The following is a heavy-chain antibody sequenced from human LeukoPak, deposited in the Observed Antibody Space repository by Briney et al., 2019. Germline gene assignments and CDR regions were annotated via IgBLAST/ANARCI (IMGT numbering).Heavy chain of an antibody. CDR2: VSGSGGST. CDR1: GFTFSNSA. J-gene: IGHJ4*02. Sequence: GGSLRLSCAASGFTFSNSAMSWVRQAPGKGLEWVSSVSGSGGSTYYADSVKGRFTISRDNSKNTLYLQVNSLRAEDTAVYYCARADTSGYIYYFDYWGQGTLDTVSS. CDR3: ARADTSGYIYYFDY. V-gene: IGHV3-23*01. D-gene: IGHD3-22*01.